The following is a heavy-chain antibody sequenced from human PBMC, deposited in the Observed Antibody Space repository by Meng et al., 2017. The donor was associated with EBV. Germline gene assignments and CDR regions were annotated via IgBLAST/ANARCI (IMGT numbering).Heavy chain of an antibody. CDR1: GFTCSGSA. CDR3: TRMSSPLDY. J-gene: IGHJ4*02. V-gene: IGHV3-73*02. Sequence: LVESGGGLVAPGGSLKLPWAASGFTCSGSAMHWVRQASGKGLEWVGRFRSKAKSYATAYAASVKGRFTISRDDSKNTAYLQMNSLKTEDTAVYYCTRMSSPLDYWGQGTLVTVSS. CDR2: FRSKAKSYAT. D-gene: IGHD2-2*01.